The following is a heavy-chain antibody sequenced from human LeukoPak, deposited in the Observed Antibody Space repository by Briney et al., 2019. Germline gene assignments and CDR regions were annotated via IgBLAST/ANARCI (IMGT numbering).Heavy chain of an antibody. CDR3: ARVDGDYEIDY. Sequence: PSETLSLTCTVSGGSISRYYWSWIRQPPGKGLEWIGYIYYSGSTNYNPSLKSRVTISVDTSKNQFSLKLSSVTAADTAVYYCARVDGDYEIDYWGQGTLVTVSS. CDR2: IYYSGST. CDR1: GGSISRYY. D-gene: IGHD4-17*01. J-gene: IGHJ4*02. V-gene: IGHV4-59*01.